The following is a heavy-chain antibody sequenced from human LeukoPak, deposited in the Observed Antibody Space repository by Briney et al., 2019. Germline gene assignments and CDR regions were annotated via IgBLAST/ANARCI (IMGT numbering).Heavy chain of an antibody. CDR1: GFTFSSYW. J-gene: IGHJ4*02. CDR3: AREGYYDSSGYYY. CDR2: INSDGSST. Sequence: GGSLRLSCAASGFTFSSYWMHWVRQAPGKGLVWVSRINSDGSSTSYADSVKGRFTISRDNARNTLYLQMNSLRAEDTAVYYCAREGYYDSSGYYYWGQGTLVTVSS. D-gene: IGHD3-22*01. V-gene: IGHV3-74*01.